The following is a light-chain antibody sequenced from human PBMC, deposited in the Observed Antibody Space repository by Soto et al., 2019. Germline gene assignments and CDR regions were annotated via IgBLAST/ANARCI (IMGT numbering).Light chain of an antibody. Sequence: QAVATQPPSVSGAPGQRVTISCTGSSSNIGAGFDVHWYQQVPGTAPKLLIFGNNNRPSGVPDRFSGSKSGTSASLAITGLQAEDETDYYCQSYDSRLWGVVFGGGTKLTVL. J-gene: IGLJ2*01. V-gene: IGLV1-40*01. CDR3: QSYDSRLWGVV. CDR2: GNN. CDR1: SSNIGAGFD.